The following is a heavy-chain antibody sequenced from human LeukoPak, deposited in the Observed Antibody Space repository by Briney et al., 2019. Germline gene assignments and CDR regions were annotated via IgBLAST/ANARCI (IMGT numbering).Heavy chain of an antibody. D-gene: IGHD6-19*01. J-gene: IGHJ6*03. V-gene: IGHV4-4*07. Sequence: SETLSLTCTVSGGSISSYYWSWIRQPAGKGLEWIGRIYTSGSTNYNPSLKSRVTMSVDTSKNQFSLKLSSVTAADTTVYYCARDFSEGWLVRRYYYYYYMDVWGKGTTVTVSS. CDR3: ARDFSEGWLVRRYYYYYYMDV. CDR1: GGSISSYY. CDR2: IYTSGST.